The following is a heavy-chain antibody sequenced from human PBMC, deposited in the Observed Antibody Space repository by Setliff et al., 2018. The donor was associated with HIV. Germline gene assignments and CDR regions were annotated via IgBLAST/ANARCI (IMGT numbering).Heavy chain of an antibody. J-gene: IGHJ4*02. V-gene: IGHV3-11*01. CDR3: ARDKDEDYGSTSFDY. D-gene: IGHD4-17*01. Sequence: GGSLRLSCAASGFTFSDYYMSWLRQAPGEGLEWVSYISRDGNTIYYADSVKVRFTISRDNAKNSLYLQLNSLRPEDTAVYYCARDKDEDYGSTSFDYWGQGILVTVSS. CDR1: GFTFSDYY. CDR2: ISRDGNTI.